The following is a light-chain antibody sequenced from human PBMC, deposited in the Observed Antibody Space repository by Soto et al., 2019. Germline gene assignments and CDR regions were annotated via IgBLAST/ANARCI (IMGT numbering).Light chain of an antibody. J-gene: IGKJ1*01. CDR2: AAS. CDR1: QSISSY. V-gene: IGKV1-39*01. CDR3: QQSYSTPWT. Sequence: DIQMTQSPSSLSASVGDRVTITCRASQSISSYLNWYQQKPGKAPKLLIYAASSLQSRVPSRFSGRGSGTDFSLTVSSLQPEDFATYYCQQSYSTPWTYGQGTEVEIK.